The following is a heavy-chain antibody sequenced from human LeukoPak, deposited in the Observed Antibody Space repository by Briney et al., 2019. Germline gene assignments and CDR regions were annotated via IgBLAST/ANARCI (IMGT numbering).Heavy chain of an antibody. J-gene: IGHJ4*02. Sequence: PSEALSLTCAVSGYSISSGYYWGWIRQPPGKGLEWIGSIYHSGSTYYNPSLKSRVTISVDTSKNQFSLKLSSVTAADTAVYYCARSTDYWGQGTLVTVSS. CDR2: IYHSGST. D-gene: IGHD2-2*01. CDR1: GYSISSGYY. V-gene: IGHV4-38-2*01. CDR3: ARSTDY.